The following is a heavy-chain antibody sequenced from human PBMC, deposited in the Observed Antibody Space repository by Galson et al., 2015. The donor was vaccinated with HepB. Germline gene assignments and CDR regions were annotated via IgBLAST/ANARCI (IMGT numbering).Heavy chain of an antibody. CDR3: ARDSRLRRLVVVVWYGFDI. CDR2: ISGTSSNI. V-gene: IGHV3-21*01. J-gene: IGHJ3*02. Sequence: SLRLSCAASGFTFSSYSMNWVRQAPGKGLEWVSSISGTSSNIYYADSVKGRFTISRDNAKNSLYLQMNSLRAEDTAVYYCARDSRLRRLVVVVWYGFDIWGQGTVVTVSS. D-gene: IGHD2-15*01. CDR1: GFTFSSYS.